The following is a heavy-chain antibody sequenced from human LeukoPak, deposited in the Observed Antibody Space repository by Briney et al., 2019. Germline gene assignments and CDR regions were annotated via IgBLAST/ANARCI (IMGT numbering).Heavy chain of an antibody. J-gene: IGHJ4*02. V-gene: IGHV3-48*03. Sequence: GGSLRLSCAASGFTFSNYEVNWVRQAPGKGLEWVSSIGSSGGAIHYADSVKGRFAISRDDAKNSLYLQMNSLRAEDTAVYYCARDFTLWGQGTLVTVSS. CDR3: ARDFTL. CDR1: GFTFSNYE. CDR2: IGSSGGAI.